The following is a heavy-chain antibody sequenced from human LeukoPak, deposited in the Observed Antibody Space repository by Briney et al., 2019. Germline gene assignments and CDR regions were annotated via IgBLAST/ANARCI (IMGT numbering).Heavy chain of an antibody. CDR1: GYTFTGYY. Sequence: ASVKVSCQASGYTFTGYYMHWVRQAPGQGLEWMGWINPNSGGTNYAQKFQGRVTMTRDTSISTAYMELSRPRSDDTAVYYCARVGGEVLLWFGELLSEGFDYWGQGTLVTVSS. J-gene: IGHJ4*02. V-gene: IGHV1-2*02. CDR3: ARVGGEVLLWFGELLSEGFDY. CDR2: INPNSGGT. D-gene: IGHD3-10*01.